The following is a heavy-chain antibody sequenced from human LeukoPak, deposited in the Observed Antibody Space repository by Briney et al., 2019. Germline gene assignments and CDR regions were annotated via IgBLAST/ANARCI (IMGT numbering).Heavy chain of an antibody. CDR1: GFTFGDYA. D-gene: IGHD3-22*01. J-gene: IGHJ6*03. V-gene: IGHV3-49*04. CDR3: TRALGGYDSSGYYYYYYYYMDV. Sequence: GSLRLSCTASGFTFGDYAMSWVRQAPGKGLEWVGFIRSKAYGGTTEYAASVKGRFTISRDDSKSIAYLQMNSLKTEDTAVYYCTRALGGYDSSGYYYYYYYYMDVWGKGTTVTISS. CDR2: IRSKAYGGTT.